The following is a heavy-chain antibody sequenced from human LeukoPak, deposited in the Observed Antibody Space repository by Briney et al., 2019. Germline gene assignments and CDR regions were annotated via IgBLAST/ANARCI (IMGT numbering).Heavy chain of an antibody. J-gene: IGHJ4*02. D-gene: IGHD1-26*01. CDR2: ISSSSSTI. V-gene: IGHV3-48*01. Sequence: PGGSLRLSCAASGFTFSSYSMNWVRQAPGKGLEWVSYISSSSSTIYYADSVKGRFTISRDNAKNSLYLQMNSLRAEDMAVYYCARAYSGSYFDYWGQGTLVTVSS. CDR3: ARAYSGSYFDY. CDR1: GFTFSSYS.